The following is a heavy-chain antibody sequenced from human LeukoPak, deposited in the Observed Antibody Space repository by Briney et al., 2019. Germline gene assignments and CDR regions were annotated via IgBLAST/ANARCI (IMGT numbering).Heavy chain of an antibody. J-gene: IGHJ4*02. CDR1: GYTFTSYY. CDR3: ARAGIAATGEYYFDY. Sequence: GASVKVSCKASGYTFTSYYMHWVRPAPGQGLEWMGIINPSGGSTSYAQKFQGRVTMTRDTSTSTVYMELSSLRSEDTAVYYCARAGIAATGEYYFDYWGQGTLVTVSS. V-gene: IGHV1-46*01. D-gene: IGHD6-13*01. CDR2: INPSGGST.